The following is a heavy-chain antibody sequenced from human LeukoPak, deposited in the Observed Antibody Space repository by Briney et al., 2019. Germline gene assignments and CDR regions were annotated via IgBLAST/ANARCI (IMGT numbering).Heavy chain of an antibody. D-gene: IGHD6-19*01. CDR2: IDASGFNT. J-gene: IGHJ5*02. CDR3: AKGSGSGWYGWFDP. CDR1: RFTFSGYA. V-gene: IGHV3-23*01. Sequence: GGSLRLSCAASRFTFSGYAMYWVRQAPGKGLEWVSCIDASGFNTYYADSVKGRFIISRDNSRNTLYLQMNSLRAEDTAVYYCAKGSGSGWYGWFDPWGQGTLVTVSS.